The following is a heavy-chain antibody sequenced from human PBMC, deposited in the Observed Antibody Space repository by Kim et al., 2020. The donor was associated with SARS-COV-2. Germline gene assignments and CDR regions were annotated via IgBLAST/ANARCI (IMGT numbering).Heavy chain of an antibody. Sequence: ASVKVSCKASGYDFALHDINWVRQASGQGLEWMGWMNPKSGNTGLAQKFQGRLSMTTNTSTATAYMELSNLGSEDTAVYYCARYITVTGKFDYWGRGTLVTVSS. J-gene: IGHJ4*02. CDR2: MNPKSGNT. V-gene: IGHV1-8*01. CDR3: ARYITVTGKFDY. D-gene: IGHD6-19*01. CDR1: GYDFALHD.